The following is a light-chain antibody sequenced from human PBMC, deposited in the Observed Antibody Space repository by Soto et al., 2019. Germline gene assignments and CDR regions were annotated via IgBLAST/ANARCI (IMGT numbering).Light chain of an antibody. CDR2: DVT. J-gene: IGLJ1*01. CDR1: SRDVGAYNY. Sequence: QSVLTQPASISGSPGQSNTISCTGTSRDVGAYNYVSWYQQHPGKAPRLMIYDVTSRPSGVSNRFSGSKSGNTASLTISGLQAEDEADYYCTSYTSGSTYVFGTGTKVTVL. V-gene: IGLV2-14*01. CDR3: TSYTSGSTYV.